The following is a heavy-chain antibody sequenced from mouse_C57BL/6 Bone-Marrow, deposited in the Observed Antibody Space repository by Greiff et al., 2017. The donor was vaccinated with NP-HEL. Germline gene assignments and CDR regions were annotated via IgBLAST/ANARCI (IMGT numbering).Heavy chain of an antibody. CDR1: GYEFSNYW. J-gene: IGHJ3*01. CDR3: AREAY. V-gene: IGHV1-80*01. Sequence: QVQLQQSGAELVKPGASVKISCKASGYEFSNYWMNWVKLRPGKGLEWIGQIYPGDGDTNYNGKFKDKATLTADKSSSTAYMQSSKLTAEDSAVYFCAREAYWGQGTLVTVSA. CDR2: IYPGDGDT.